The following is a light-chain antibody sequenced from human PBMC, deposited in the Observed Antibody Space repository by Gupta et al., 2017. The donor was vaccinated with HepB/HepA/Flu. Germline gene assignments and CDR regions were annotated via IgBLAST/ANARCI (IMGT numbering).Light chain of an antibody. J-gene: IGKJ1*01. CDR3: QQYNTYPRT. CDR1: QSISSW. V-gene: IGKV1-5*03. Sequence: DIQMTQSPSSLSASVGDRVTITCRASQSISSWLAWYQQKPGKDPKLLIYKASSLESGVPSRFSGSGSGTEFTLTISSLQPDDFATYYCQQYNTYPRTFGQGTKVESK. CDR2: KAS.